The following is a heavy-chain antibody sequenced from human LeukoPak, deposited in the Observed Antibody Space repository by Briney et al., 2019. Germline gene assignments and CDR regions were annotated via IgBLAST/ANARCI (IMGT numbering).Heavy chain of an antibody. V-gene: IGHV5-10-1*01. CDR2: IDPSDSYT. D-gene: IGHD6-13*01. J-gene: IGHJ6*02. CDR1: GYSFATYW. CDR3: ARHVEQQLVRYGMDV. Sequence: GESLKISCKGSGYSFATYWISWVRQMPGKGLEWMGRIDPSDSYTNYSPSFQGHVTISADESISTTYLQWSSLKASDRAMYYCARHVEQQLVRYGMDVWGQGTTVTVSS.